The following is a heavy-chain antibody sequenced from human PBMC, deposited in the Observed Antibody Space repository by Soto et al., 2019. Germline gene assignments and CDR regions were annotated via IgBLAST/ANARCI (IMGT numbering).Heavy chain of an antibody. CDR3: AGAGSSWYSIYYCGMDV. J-gene: IGHJ6*02. D-gene: IGHD6-13*01. CDR2: INAGNGNT. CDR1: GYTFTSYA. V-gene: IGHV1-3*01. Sequence: ASVKVSCKASGYTFTSYAMHWVRQAPGQRLEWMGWINAGNGNTKYSQKFQGRVTITRDTSASTAYMELSSLRSEDTAVYYCAGAGSSWYSIYYCGMDVWGQGTTVTVSS.